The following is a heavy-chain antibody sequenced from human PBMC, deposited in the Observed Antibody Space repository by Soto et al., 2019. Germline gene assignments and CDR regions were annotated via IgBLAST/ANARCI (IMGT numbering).Heavy chain of an antibody. CDR1: GLTFSSYW. V-gene: IGHV3-74*01. D-gene: IGHD2-21*02. J-gene: IGHJ2*01. CDR3: ARDAAYCGGDCYSLWYFDL. Sequence: EVQLVESGGGLVQPGESLRLSCEASGLTFSSYWMHWVRQAPGKGLVWVSRITRDGSSTSYADSVKGRFTISRDNAKNTLYLQMNSLRAEDTAVYYCARDAAYCGGDCYSLWYFDLWGRGTLVAVSS. CDR2: ITRDGSST.